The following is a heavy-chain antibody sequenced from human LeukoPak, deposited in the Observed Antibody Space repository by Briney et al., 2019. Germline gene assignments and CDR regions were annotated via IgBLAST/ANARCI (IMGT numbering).Heavy chain of an antibody. J-gene: IGHJ6*02. CDR3: ARDADPGEPNYYYYGMDV. CDR1: GYTFTIYG. V-gene: IGHV1-18*01. CDR2: ISAYNGNT. D-gene: IGHD7-27*01. Sequence: ASVTVSCKASGYTFTIYGISWVRQAPGQGLEWMGWISAYNGNTNYAQKLQGRVTMTTDTSTSTAYMELRSLRSDDTAVYYCARDADPGEPNYYYYGMDVWGQGTTVTVSS.